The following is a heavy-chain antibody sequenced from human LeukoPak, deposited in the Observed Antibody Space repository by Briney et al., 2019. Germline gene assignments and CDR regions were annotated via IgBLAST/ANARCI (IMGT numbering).Heavy chain of an antibody. CDR3: ARVGIAVAGSDY. J-gene: IGHJ4*02. V-gene: IGHV1-8*01. CDR1: GYTFTSYD. CDR2: MNPNSGNT. D-gene: IGHD6-19*01. Sequence: ASVKVSCKASGYTFTSYDINWVRQATGQGLEWMGWMNPNSGNTGYAQEFQGRVTMTRNTSISTAYMELSSLRSEDTAVYYCARVGIAVAGSDYWGQGTLVTVSS.